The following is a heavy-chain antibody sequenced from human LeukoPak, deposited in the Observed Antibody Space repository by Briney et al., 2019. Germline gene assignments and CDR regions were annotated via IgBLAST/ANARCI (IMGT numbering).Heavy chain of an antibody. V-gene: IGHV4-38-2*01. CDR3: ARISKVYCSSFSYLCYNWFDP. D-gene: IGHD2-2*01. J-gene: IGHJ5*02. Sequence: SETLSLTCAVSGYSLSSGYYWGWIRQPPGKGLEWIGSIHHSGSTYYNPSLKSRVTISIDTSKNQFSLKLTSVTAADTAVYYCARISKVYCSSFSYLCYNWFDPWGQGTLVTVSS. CDR1: GYSLSSGYY. CDR2: IHHSGST.